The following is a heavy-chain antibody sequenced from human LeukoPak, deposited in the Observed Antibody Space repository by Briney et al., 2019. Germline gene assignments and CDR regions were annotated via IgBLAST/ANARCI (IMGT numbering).Heavy chain of an antibody. CDR2: VNSSGGA. J-gene: IGHJ4*02. Sequence: PSETLSLTCTDSGGSLSSHYWSWIRQPPGQGLEWIEYVNSSGGANYNPSLTSRVTMSVDTSKDRLSLRLSSVTAADTSVYYCARLGDYVWGSYRGGFDYWGQGTLVTVSS. CDR3: ARLGDYVWGSYRGGFDY. D-gene: IGHD3-16*02. V-gene: IGHV4-59*08. CDR1: GGSLSSHY.